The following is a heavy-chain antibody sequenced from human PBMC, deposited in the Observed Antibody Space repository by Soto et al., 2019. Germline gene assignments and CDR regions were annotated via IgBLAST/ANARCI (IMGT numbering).Heavy chain of an antibody. CDR3: AKTASMTIRDGFDH. J-gene: IGHJ4*02. CDR2: ISGSGSNP. D-gene: IGHD4-17*01. CDR1: GFTFSSYA. Sequence: EVQVLESGGGLVQPGGSLRLSCAASGFTFSSYAMSWVRQAPGQGLEWVSAISGSGSNPCYADSVKGRFTISRDNSKNTLYLQMHSLRAEETALYYCAKTASMTIRDGFDHWGQGTLVTVSS. V-gene: IGHV3-23*01.